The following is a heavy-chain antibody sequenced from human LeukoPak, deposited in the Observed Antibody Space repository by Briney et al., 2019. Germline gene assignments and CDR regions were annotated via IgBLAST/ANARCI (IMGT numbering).Heavy chain of an antibody. CDR1: GFSFSTYT. V-gene: IGHV3-21*01. Sequence: GGSLRLSCAASGFSFSTYTMNRARQAPGKGLEWVSSISGSGSYIYYSGSVKGRFTISRDNAKNSLSLQMNSLRAEDTAIYYCASHFWNYYRIDYWGQGILVTVSS. D-gene: IGHD3-3*02. J-gene: IGHJ4*02. CDR3: ASHFWNYYRIDY. CDR2: ISGSGSYI.